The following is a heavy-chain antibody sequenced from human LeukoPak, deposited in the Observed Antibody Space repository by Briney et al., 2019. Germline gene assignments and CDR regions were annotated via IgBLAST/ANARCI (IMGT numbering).Heavy chain of an antibody. CDR3: ARGVTRVTTYTWFYP. J-gene: IGHJ5*02. CDR2: INPSGGST. CDR1: GYTFTGYY. D-gene: IGHD4-11*01. V-gene: IGHV1-46*01. Sequence: ASVKVSCKASGYTFTGYYMHWVRQAPGQGLEWMGIINPSGGSTSYAQKFQGRVTMTRDTSTSTVYMELSSLRSEDTAVYYCARGVTRVTTYTWFYPWAQGTLVTVSS.